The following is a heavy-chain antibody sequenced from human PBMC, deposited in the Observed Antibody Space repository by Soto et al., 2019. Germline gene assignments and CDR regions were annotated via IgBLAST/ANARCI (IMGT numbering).Heavy chain of an antibody. J-gene: IGHJ5*02. Sequence: QVQLQESGPGLVKPSQTLSLTCTFSGDSITRGAYYWTWIRQHPAKGLEWIGYISNTGRNYNNPYFKSRLSISLDTSENQFSLKLTSVTAADTAIYYCARARQYYDCELDPWGQGTLVTVSS. CDR2: ISNTGRN. CDR3: ARARQYYDCELDP. V-gene: IGHV4-31*03. CDR1: GDSITRGAYY. D-gene: IGHD3-16*01.